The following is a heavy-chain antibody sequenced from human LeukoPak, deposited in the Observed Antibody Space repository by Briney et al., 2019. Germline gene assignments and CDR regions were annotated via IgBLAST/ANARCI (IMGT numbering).Heavy chain of an antibody. D-gene: IGHD6-19*01. J-gene: IGHJ4*02. Sequence: PGGSLRLSCAASGFTFTTYSMNWVRQAPGKGLECMAIISYDGTNTYYADSVKGRFTISRDNSRNTLYVQMNSLRPEDTAIYYCARAAGGIPVAPDDYWGQGTLVTVSS. CDR2: ISYDGTNT. CDR1: GFTFTTYS. V-gene: IGHV3-30*03. CDR3: ARAAGGIPVAPDDY.